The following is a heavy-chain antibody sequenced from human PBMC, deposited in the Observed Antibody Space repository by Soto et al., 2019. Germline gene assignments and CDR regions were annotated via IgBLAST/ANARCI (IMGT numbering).Heavy chain of an antibody. J-gene: IGHJ4*02. CDR3: AHCRGGVASF. D-gene: IGHD3-16*01. V-gene: IGHV2-5*02. CDR1: GFSLNTRDVG. Sequence: QTTLNETGPALVQPTQTLTLTCTFSGFSLNTRDVGVGWIRQPPGKALEWLGVVYWDDDKTYSPSLKSRLTTTKDTPKNQVVLRMTKMDPVDTATYYCAHCRGGVASFWGQGTLVTVSS. CDR2: VYWDDDK.